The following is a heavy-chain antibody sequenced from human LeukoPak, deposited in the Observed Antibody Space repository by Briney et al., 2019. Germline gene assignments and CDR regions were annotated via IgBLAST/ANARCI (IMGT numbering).Heavy chain of an antibody. CDR2: ISYDGNNK. V-gene: IGHV3-30*18. J-gene: IGHJ4*02. Sequence: GRSLRLSCAASGFTFSSYDMLWVRQAPGKGLEWVAIISYDGNNKYYADSVKGRFTISRDNSKNTLYLQMNTLRVEDTAVYYCAKRNGFWGQGTLVTVSS. CDR1: GFTFSSYD. CDR3: AKRNGF. D-gene: IGHD1-1*01.